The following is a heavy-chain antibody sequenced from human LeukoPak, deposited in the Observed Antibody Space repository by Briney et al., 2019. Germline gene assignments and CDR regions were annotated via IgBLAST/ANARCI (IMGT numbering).Heavy chain of an antibody. J-gene: IGHJ5*02. CDR3: AIPYYSDSRMDP. V-gene: IGHV4-30-4*02. CDR2: MYYSATT. Sequence: SETLSLTCTVSGGSISSGDYCWSWIRQPPGKGLEWMAYMYYSATTYSHPSLKSGATMSADTSKNPLSLKLSSVTAANPSVNYCAIPYYSDSRMDPWGQRILVTVSS. CDR1: GGSISSGDYC. D-gene: IGHD3-22*01.